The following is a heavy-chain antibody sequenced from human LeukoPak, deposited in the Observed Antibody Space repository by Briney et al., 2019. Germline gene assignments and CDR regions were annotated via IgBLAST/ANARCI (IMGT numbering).Heavy chain of an antibody. V-gene: IGHV1-69*04. CDR1: GGTFSSYA. D-gene: IGHD2-21*02. J-gene: IGHJ5*02. Sequence: SVKVSFKASGGTFSSYAISWVRQAPGQGLEWMGRIIPILGIANYAQKFQGRVTITTDKSTSTAYMELSSLRSEDTAVYYCARDRAYCGGDCYSNWFDPWGQGTLVTVSS. CDR2: IIPILGIA. CDR3: ARDRAYCGGDCYSNWFDP.